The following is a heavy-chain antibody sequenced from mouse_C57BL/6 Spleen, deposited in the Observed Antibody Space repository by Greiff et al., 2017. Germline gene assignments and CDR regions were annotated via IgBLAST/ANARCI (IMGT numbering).Heavy chain of an antibody. J-gene: IGHJ3*01. D-gene: IGHD6-1*01. CDR3: ARGLASFAY. Sequence: VQLQQSVPELVKPGASVKISCKASGYAFSSSWMNWVKQRPGKGLEWIGRIYPGDGDTNYNGKFKGKATLTADKSSSTAYMQLSSLTSEDSAVYFCARGLASFAYWGQGTLVTVSA. CDR1: GYAFSSSW. V-gene: IGHV1-82*01. CDR2: IYPGDGDT.